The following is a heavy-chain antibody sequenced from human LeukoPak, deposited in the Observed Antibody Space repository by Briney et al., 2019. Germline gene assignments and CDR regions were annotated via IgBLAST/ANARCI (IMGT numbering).Heavy chain of an antibody. J-gene: IGHJ3*02. V-gene: IGHV3-53*01. D-gene: IGHD2-15*01. Sequence: GGSLRLSCAASGFTVSSNYMSWVRQAPGKGLEWVSVIYRAGPTYYADSVKGRFTISRDNSKNTLYLQMNSLRVEDTAVYYCARVSPSPGYSLTSFDIWGQGTMVTVSS. CDR1: GFTVSSNY. CDR3: ARVSPSPGYSLTSFDI. CDR2: IYRAGPT.